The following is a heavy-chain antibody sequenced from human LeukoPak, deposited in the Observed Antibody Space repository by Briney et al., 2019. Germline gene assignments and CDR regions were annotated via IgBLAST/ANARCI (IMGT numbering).Heavy chain of an antibody. D-gene: IGHD3-3*01. J-gene: IGHJ4*02. Sequence: GGSLRLSCAASGFTVSSNYMSWVRQAPGKGLEWVSLISWDGGSTYYADSVKGRFTISRDNSKNSLYLQMNSLRTEDTALYYCAKDLGVRRGYYDFWSGYYTGIDYWGQGTLVTVSS. CDR3: AKDLGVRRGYYDFWSGYYTGIDY. CDR2: ISWDGGST. CDR1: GFTVSSNY. V-gene: IGHV3-43*01.